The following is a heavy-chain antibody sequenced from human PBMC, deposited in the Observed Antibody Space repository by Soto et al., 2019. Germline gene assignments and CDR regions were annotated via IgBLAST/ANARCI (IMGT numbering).Heavy chain of an antibody. Sequence: GGSLRLSCAASGFTFSSHSMNWVRQAPGKGLEWVSYISSSSSTIYYADSVKGRFTISRDNAKNSLYLQMNSLRDEDTAVYYCARDNPPSLSGYYFDYWGQGTQVTVSS. J-gene: IGHJ4*02. CDR2: ISSSSSTI. V-gene: IGHV3-48*02. CDR3: ARDNPPSLSGYYFDY. D-gene: IGHD3-22*01. CDR1: GFTFSSHS.